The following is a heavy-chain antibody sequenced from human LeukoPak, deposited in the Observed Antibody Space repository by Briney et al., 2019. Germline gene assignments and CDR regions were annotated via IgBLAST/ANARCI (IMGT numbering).Heavy chain of an antibody. J-gene: IGHJ3*01. CDR1: GFTFSDYG. Sequence: PGGSLRLSCAASGFTFSDYGMYWVRQAPGKGLEWVALIWYDGGKKYYTDSVRGRFTISRDNSKNTLYLRMDSLRAEDTAVYYCVRYCNGGSCYRAAFDVWGPGTMVTVSS. D-gene: IGHD2-15*01. V-gene: IGHV3-33*01. CDR3: VRYCNGGSCYRAAFDV. CDR2: IWYDGGKK.